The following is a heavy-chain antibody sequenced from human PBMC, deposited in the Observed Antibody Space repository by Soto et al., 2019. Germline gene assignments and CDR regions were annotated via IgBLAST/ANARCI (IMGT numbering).Heavy chain of an antibody. CDR2: ISSSSGSI. J-gene: IGHJ4*02. Sequence: GRSLRLSCAASGFTFSSYAVSWVRQAPGKGLEWVSDISSSSGSIYYAESVKGRFTISRDNAKNSLYLQMSSLRGEDTAVYYCATSFITTVGTTAWGQGTQVTVSS. CDR3: ATSFITTVGTTA. CDR1: GFTFSSYA. V-gene: IGHV3-23*01. D-gene: IGHD1-1*01.